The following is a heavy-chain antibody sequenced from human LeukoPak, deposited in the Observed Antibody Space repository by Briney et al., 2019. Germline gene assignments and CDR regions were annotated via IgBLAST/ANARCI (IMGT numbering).Heavy chain of an antibody. CDR3: ARVTHSGPRRAEYYYYYGMDV. V-gene: IGHV1-69*04. CDR2: IIPILGIA. D-gene: IGHD5-12*01. CDR1: GGTFSSYA. J-gene: IGHJ6*02. Sequence: SVKVSCKASGGTFSSYAISWVRHAPGQGLEWMGRIIPILGIANYAQKFQGRVTITADKSTSTAYRELSSMRSEDTAVNYCARVTHSGPRRAEYYYYYGMDVWGQGTTVTVSS.